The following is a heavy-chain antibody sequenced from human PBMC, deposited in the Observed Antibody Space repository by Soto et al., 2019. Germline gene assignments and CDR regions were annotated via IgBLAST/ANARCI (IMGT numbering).Heavy chain of an antibody. D-gene: IGHD6-19*01. J-gene: IGHJ4*02. CDR1: GYTFNSWD. Sequence: QVQVVQSGTEVKKPGASVVVSCQASGYTFNSWDFTWVRQAPGEGLEWMGWISVYNGHTFYAQNLQGRVTLTTDTATNTAYMELRSLTSDDTPVYYCARSGDSGWNYLDYWGQGTLVIVSS. CDR2: ISVYNGHT. V-gene: IGHV1-18*01. CDR3: ARSGDSGWNYLDY.